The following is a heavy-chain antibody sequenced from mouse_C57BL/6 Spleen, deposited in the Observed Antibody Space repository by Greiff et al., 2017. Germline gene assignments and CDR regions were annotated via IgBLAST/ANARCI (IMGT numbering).Heavy chain of an antibody. CDR3: ARDRGTGLFDY. V-gene: IGHV5-4*01. D-gene: IGHD3-1*01. J-gene: IGHJ2*01. Sequence: EVQLQESGGGLVKPGGSLKLSCAASGFTFSSYAMSWVRPTPEKRLEWVATISDGGSYTYYPDNVKGRFTISRDKAKNNLYLQMSHLKSEDTAMYYCARDRGTGLFDYWGQGTTLTVSS. CDR2: ISDGGSYT. CDR1: GFTFSSYA.